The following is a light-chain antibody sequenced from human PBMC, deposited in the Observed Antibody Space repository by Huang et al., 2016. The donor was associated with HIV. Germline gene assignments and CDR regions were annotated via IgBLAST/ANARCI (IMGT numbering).Light chain of an antibody. J-gene: IGKJ3*01. CDR2: GAY. CDR3: QQYDTPPTT. Sequence: ELVMTQSPATLSVSPGERVTLSCRASQSVGSNSAWYQQKPGQAPRLLIFGAYKRAIGIPPRVSGSGSGTEFTLTISSLQSEDFAVYYCQQYDTPPTTFGPGTRVDIK. CDR1: QSVGSN. V-gene: IGKV3-15*01.